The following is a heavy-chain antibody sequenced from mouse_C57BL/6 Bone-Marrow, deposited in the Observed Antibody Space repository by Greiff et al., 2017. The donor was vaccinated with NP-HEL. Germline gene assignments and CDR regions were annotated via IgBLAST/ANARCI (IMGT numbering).Heavy chain of an antibody. D-gene: IGHD1-1*01. CDR3: ARGDYYGSSLFDY. Sequence: QVQLQQPGAELVKPGASVEMSCKASGYTFTSYWITWVKQRPGQGLEWIGDIYPGSGSTNYNEKFKSKATLTVDTSSSTAYMQLSSLTSEDSAVYYCARGDYYGSSLFDYWGQGTTLTVSS. CDR1: GYTFTSYW. J-gene: IGHJ2*01. V-gene: IGHV1-55*01. CDR2: IYPGSGST.